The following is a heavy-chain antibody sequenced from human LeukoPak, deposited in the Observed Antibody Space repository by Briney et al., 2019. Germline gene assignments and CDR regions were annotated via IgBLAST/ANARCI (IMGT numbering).Heavy chain of an antibody. D-gene: IGHD3-22*01. J-gene: IGHJ4*02. CDR1: GYTFTGYY. CDR2: INPNSGGT. CDR3: ARAWLYDSSGQFDY. V-gene: IGHV1-2*02. Sequence: ASVKVSCKASGYTFTGYYMHWVRQAPGQGLEWMGWINPNSGGTNYAQKFQGRVTMTRDTSISTAYMELSRLRSDDTAVYYCARAWLYDSSGQFDYWGQGTLVTVSS.